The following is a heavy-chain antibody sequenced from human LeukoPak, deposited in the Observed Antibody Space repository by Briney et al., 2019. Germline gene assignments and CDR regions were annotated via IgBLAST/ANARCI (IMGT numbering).Heavy chain of an antibody. V-gene: IGHV4-39*07. CDR3: ARSCSSTSCYRTGTTRPDY. J-gene: IGHJ4*02. Sequence: PSETLSLTCTVSGGSISSSSYYWGWIRQPPGKGLEWIGSIYYTGSTSYNSSLKSRVTISVDTSKNQFSLKLNSVTAADTAVYYCARSCSSTSCYRTGTTRPDYWGQGTLVTVSS. CDR2: IYYTGST. D-gene: IGHD2-2*02. CDR1: GGSISSSSYY.